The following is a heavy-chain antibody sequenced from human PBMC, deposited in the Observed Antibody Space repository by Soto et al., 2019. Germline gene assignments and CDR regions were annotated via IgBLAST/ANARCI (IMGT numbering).Heavy chain of an antibody. J-gene: IGHJ4*01. CDR1: SYTLTSYG. CDR3: ATDLHTIGYWSRGNDY. D-gene: IGHD2-8*02. V-gene: IGHV1-18*01. CDR2: ISAYNGYT. Sequence: ASVNVSCKASSYTLTSYGISWLRPAPGQGLEWMGWISAYNGYTNYAQKLQCRVTMTTDXSTSTAYMELAALRPDDTAVYYRATDLHTIGYWSRGNDYWG.